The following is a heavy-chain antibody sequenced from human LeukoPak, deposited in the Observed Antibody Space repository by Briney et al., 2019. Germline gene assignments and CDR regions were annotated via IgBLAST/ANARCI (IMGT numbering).Heavy chain of an antibody. CDR2: INPNSGGT. V-gene: IGHV1-2*02. J-gene: IGHJ5*02. Sequence: ASVKVSCKASGYTFTGYYMHWVRQAPGQGLEWMGWINPNSGGTNYAQKFQGRVTMTRDTSISTAYMELSRLRSDDTAVYYCARGGPYYYDSSGHNWFDPWGQGTLVTASS. D-gene: IGHD3-22*01. CDR1: GYTFTGYY. CDR3: ARGGPYYYDSSGHNWFDP.